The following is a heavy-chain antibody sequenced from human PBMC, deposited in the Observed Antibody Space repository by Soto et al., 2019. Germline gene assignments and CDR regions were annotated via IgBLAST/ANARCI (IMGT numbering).Heavy chain of an antibody. CDR3: ARDSVRDCRDGVCYQGYYYFAMDV. CDR2: INVYNGNT. Sequence: QVQLVQSGAEVKKPGASVAVSCKASGYTFTSYAISWVRQAPGQGLEWMGWINVYNGNTKYAQKLQGRVTMTTDTSTGTAYMELRSLRSDDTATYYCARDSVRDCRDGVCYQGYYYFAMDVWGQGTTVTVS. V-gene: IGHV1-18*01. D-gene: IGHD2-8*02. J-gene: IGHJ6*02. CDR1: GYTFTSYA.